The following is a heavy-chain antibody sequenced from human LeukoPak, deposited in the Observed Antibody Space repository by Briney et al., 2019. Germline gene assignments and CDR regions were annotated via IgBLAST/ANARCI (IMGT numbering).Heavy chain of an antibody. CDR1: GFTFSSYN. J-gene: IGHJ5*02. V-gene: IGHV3-48*04. CDR3: ARDPFIVVRDEANWFDP. CDR2: ISSSRTI. D-gene: IGHD2-21*01. Sequence: GGSLRLSCAASGFTFSSYNMNWVRQAPGKGLEWVSYISSSRTIYYADSVKGRFTISRDNAKNSLYLQMNSLRAEDTAVYYCARDPFIVVRDEANWFDPWGQGTLVTVSS.